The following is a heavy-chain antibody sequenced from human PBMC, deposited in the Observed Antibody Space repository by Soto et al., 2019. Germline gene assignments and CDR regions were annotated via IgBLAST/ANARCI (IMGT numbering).Heavy chain of an antibody. J-gene: IGHJ6*03. CDR2: ITETSLYI. V-gene: IGHV3-21*01. D-gene: IGHD2-2*01. Sequence: EVPLVESGGGLVKPGGSLRLSCAASGFTFSSYAMSWVRQAPGKGLEWVSSITETSLYIYYAGSVKGRFTISRYNARNSLYLVLNSLREEDTAVYYCASADCSSYRCYLRTANLDVWGKGTTVTVS. CDR3: ASADCSSYRCYLRTANLDV. CDR1: GFTFSSYA.